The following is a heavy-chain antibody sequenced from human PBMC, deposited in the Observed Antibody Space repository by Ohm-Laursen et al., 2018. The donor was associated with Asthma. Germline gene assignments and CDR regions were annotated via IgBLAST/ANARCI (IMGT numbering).Heavy chain of an antibody. J-gene: IGHJ6*02. D-gene: IGHD3-3*01. CDR3: ARAPYDFWSGGMDV. CDR2: IYYSGST. Sequence: TLSLTCTVSGGSISSYYWSWIRQPPGKGLEWIGYIYYSGSTNYNPSLKSRVTISVDTSKNQFSLKLSSVTAADTAVYYCARAPYDFWSGGMDVWGQGTTVTVSS. CDR1: GGSISSYY. V-gene: IGHV4-59*01.